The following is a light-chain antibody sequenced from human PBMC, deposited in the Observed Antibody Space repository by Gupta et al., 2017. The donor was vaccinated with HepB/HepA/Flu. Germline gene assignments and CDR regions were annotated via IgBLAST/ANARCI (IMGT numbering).Light chain of an antibody. CDR2: AAS. J-gene: IGKJ5*01. CDR3: QQTSSTPLT. Sequence: DIQMTESPSSLSASVGDRVTIPCRASQSITTYLNWYQQKPGKAPNVLIYAASTLRSGVPSRFSGSGSGSDFTLTISSLQPEDSATYCCQQTSSTPLTFGPGTRLELK. V-gene: IGKV1-39*01. CDR1: QSITTY.